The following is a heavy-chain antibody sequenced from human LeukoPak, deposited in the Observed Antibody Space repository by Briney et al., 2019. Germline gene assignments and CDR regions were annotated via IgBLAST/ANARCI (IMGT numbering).Heavy chain of an antibody. J-gene: IGHJ3*02. CDR2: ISSSSSYI. D-gene: IGHD1-26*01. CDR3: ARGPRYGGDPDAFDI. CDR1: GFTFSSYS. Sequence: GGSLRLSCAASGFTFSSYSMNWVRQAPGKGLEWVSSISSSSSYIYYADSVKGRFTISRDNAKNSLYLQMNSLRAEDTAVYYCARGPRYGGDPDAFDIWGQGTMVTVSS. V-gene: IGHV3-21*01.